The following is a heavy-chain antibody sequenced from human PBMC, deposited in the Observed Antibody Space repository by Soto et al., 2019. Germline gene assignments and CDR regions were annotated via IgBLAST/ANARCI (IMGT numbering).Heavy chain of an antibody. CDR2: ISGSGGST. CDR3: AKGLPGTTDYYYGMDV. J-gene: IGHJ6*02. V-gene: IGHV3-23*01. CDR1: GFTFSSYA. D-gene: IGHD1-1*01. Sequence: GGSLRLSCAASGFTFSSYAMSWVRQAPGKGLEWVSAISGSGGSTYYADSVKGRFTISRDNSKNTLYLQMNSLRAEDTAVYYCAKGLPGTTDYYYGMDVWGQGTTVTVSS.